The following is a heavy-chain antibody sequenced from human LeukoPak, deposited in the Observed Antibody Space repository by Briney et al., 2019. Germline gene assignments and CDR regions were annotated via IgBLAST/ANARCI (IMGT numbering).Heavy chain of an antibody. Sequence: GGSLRLSCAASGFTFSSYSMNWVRQAPGKGLEWVSYISSSSSSIYYADSVKGRFTISRDNAKNSLYLQMNSLRAEDTAVYYCARCVEMARTYYFDYWGQGTLVTVSS. J-gene: IGHJ4*02. CDR1: GFTFSSYS. CDR2: ISSSSSSI. V-gene: IGHV3-48*04. D-gene: IGHD5-24*01. CDR3: ARCVEMARTYYFDY.